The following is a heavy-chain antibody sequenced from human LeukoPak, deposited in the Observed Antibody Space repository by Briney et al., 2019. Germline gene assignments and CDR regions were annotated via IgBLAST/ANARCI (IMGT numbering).Heavy chain of an antibody. V-gene: IGHV3-48*03. J-gene: IGHJ3*02. CDR2: ISSRGSTV. CDR3: ATAKGRAIAFDI. D-gene: IGHD6-13*01. CDR1: GFTFSSYE. Sequence: GGSLALSCAVSGFTFSSYEMNWVRQAPGEGREWVSNISSRGSTVYYADSVKGRFTISRDNAKNSLYLQMSSLRAEDTAVYYCATAKGRAIAFDIWGQGTMVTVSS.